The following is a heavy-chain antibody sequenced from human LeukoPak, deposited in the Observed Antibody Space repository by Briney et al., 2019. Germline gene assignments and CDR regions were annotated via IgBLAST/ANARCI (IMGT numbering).Heavy chain of an antibody. V-gene: IGHV3-64*04. D-gene: IGHD3-22*01. CDR2: ISSNGGST. J-gene: IGHJ4*02. Sequence: PGGSLRLSCSASGFTFSRYAMHWVRQAPGKGLEYVSAISSNGGSTYYADSVKGRFTISRDNAKNSLYLQMNSLRGEDTALYYCATFYDSSGRDYWGQGTLVTVSS. CDR1: GFTFSRYA. CDR3: ATFYDSSGRDY.